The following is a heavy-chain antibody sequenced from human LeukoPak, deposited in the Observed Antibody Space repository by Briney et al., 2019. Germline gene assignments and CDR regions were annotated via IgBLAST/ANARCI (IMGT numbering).Heavy chain of an antibody. CDR2: IYTSGST. CDR1: GGXXSSYY. V-gene: IGHV4-4*07. J-gene: IGHJ5*02. D-gene: IGHD4-11*01. CDR3: ARVGDYSKNWFDP. Sequence: LTCTXXGGXXSSYYWSWIRQPAGKGLEWXGRIYTSGSTNYNPSLKSRVTMSVEKSKNQFSLKLSSVTAADTAVYYCARVGDYSKNWFDPWGQGTLVTVSS.